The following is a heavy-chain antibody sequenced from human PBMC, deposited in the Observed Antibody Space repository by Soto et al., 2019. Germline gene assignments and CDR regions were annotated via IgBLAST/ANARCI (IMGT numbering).Heavy chain of an antibody. CDR3: AREWGFCDGTRCFPLFYY. CDR2: INHNGDT. V-gene: IGHV4-34*01. CDR1: GGSFSGFQ. J-gene: IGHJ4*02. D-gene: IGHD2-2*01. Sequence: VQLQQWGAGVLKPSETLSLTCAAHGGSFSGFQWSWIRQAPGKGLEWIGEINHNGDTNYHPSLKSRVTISIDTSKNEFSLKLTSVTAGDTARYYCAREWGFCDGTRCFPLFYYWGQGVLVTVSS.